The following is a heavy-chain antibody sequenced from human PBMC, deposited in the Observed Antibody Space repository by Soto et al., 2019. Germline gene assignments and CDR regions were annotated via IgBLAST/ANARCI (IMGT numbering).Heavy chain of an antibody. CDR3: ARGYGPELYYFDY. J-gene: IGHJ4*02. CDR2: INPNSGGT. Sequence: ASVKVYCKASGYTFTGYYMHWVRQAPGQGLEWMGWINPNSGGTNYAQKFQGWVTMTRDTSISTAYMELSRLRSDDTAVYYCARGYGPELYYFDYWGQRTLVTVS. V-gene: IGHV1-2*04. CDR1: GYTFTGYY. D-gene: IGHD3-10*01.